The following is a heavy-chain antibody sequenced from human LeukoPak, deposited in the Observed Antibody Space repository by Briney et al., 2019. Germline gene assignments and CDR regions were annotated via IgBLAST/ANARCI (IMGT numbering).Heavy chain of an antibody. CDR3: ARDYPYVWGSYRYSDY. D-gene: IGHD3-16*02. CDR1: GYTFTGYC. V-gene: IGHV1-2*06. J-gene: IGHJ4*02. Sequence: ASVKVSCKASGYTFTGYCMHWVRQAPGQGLEWMGRINPNSGGTNYAQKFQGRVTMTRETSISTAYMELSRLRSDDTAVYYCARDYPYVWGSYRYSDYWGQGTLVTVSS. CDR2: INPNSGGT.